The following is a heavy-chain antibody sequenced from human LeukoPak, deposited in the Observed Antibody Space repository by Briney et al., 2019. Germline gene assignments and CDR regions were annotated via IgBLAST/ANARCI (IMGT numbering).Heavy chain of an antibody. Sequence: ASVKVSCKASGYTFTSYGISWVRQAPGQGLEWMGWISAYNGNTNYAQKFQGRVTMTRDTSISTAYMELSRLRSDDTAVYYCARDRGVAVVAATLVYWGQGILVTVSS. CDR3: ARDRGVAVVAATLVY. D-gene: IGHD2-15*01. CDR1: GYTFTSYG. CDR2: ISAYNGNT. J-gene: IGHJ4*02. V-gene: IGHV1-18*01.